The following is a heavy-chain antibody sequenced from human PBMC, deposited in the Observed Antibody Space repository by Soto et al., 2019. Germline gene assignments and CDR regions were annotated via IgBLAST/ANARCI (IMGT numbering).Heavy chain of an antibody. CDR2: ISAYNGNT. V-gene: IGHV1-18*04. CDR3: ARVRYYDSSGYYHSS. D-gene: IGHD3-22*01. J-gene: IGHJ5*01. Sequence: ASVKVSCKASGYTFTSYGISWVRQAPGQGLEWMGWISAYNGNTNYAQKLQGRVTMTTDTSTSTAYMELRSLRSDDTAVYYCARVRYYDSSGYYHSSWGHGTLVTVSS. CDR1: GYTFTSYG.